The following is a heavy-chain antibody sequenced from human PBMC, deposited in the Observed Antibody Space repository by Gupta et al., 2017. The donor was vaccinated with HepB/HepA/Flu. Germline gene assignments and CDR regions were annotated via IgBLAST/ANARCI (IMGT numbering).Heavy chain of an antibody. CDR1: GFTLSRYD. J-gene: IGHJ5*02. CDR3: ARAYTCLDL. Sequence: EVQLVESGGGLGQPGGSLRLSCAASGFTLSRYDIHWVRQVPGRGLVWVSRIKSDGRSTSYADCVRGRFTISRDSAKNTVYLQMNSLRAEDTAVYYCARAYTCLDLWGQGTLVTVSS. CDR2: IKSDGRST. V-gene: IGHV3-74*01.